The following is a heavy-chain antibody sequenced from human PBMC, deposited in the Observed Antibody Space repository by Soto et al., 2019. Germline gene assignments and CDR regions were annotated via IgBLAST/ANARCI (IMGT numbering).Heavy chain of an antibody. CDR1: GFTFSSYS. CDR3: ARDDDILTLNAFDI. J-gene: IGHJ3*02. CDR2: ISSSSSTI. V-gene: IGHV3-48*02. D-gene: IGHD3-9*01. Sequence: EVQLVESGGGLVQPGGSLRLSCAASGFTFSSYSMNWVRQAPGKGLEWVSYISSSSSTIYYADSVKGRFTISRDNAKNSLYLKMNSLRDEDTAVYYCARDDDILTLNAFDIWGQGTMVTVSS.